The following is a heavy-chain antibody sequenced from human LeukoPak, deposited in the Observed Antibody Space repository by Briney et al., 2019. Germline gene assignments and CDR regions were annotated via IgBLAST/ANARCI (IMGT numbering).Heavy chain of an antibody. D-gene: IGHD3-16*01. CDR3: ATFRIFNGREFCY. Sequence: GGSLRLSCAGSGFTFSNSWMGWVRQAPGKGLEWVANVQHIGGETYYVDSVKGRFTISRDNAKNSVYLQMNSLGAGEQAVYFCATFRIFNGREFCYWGQGTLVTVTS. CDR1: GFTFSNSW. V-gene: IGHV3-7*01. J-gene: IGHJ1*01. CDR2: VQHIGGET.